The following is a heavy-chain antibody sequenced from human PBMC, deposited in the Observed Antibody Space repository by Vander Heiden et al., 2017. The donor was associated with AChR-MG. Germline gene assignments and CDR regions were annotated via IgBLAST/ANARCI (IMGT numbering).Heavy chain of an antibody. Sequence: QVQLVQSGAEVKKPGSSVKVSCQASGGTFRSYAISWVRQAPGQGLEWMGGIIPIFGTANYAQKFQGRVTITADKSTSTAYMELSSLRSEDTAVYYCARAGSITIFGSGGGLDYWGQGTLVTVSS. CDR3: ARAGSITIFGSGGGLDY. CDR2: IIPIFGTA. D-gene: IGHD3-3*01. CDR1: GGTFRSYA. J-gene: IGHJ4*02. V-gene: IGHV1-69*06.